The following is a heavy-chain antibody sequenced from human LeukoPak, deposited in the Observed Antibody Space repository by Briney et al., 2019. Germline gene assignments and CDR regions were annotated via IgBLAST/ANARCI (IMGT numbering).Heavy chain of an antibody. V-gene: IGHV4-34*01. J-gene: IGHJ5*02. CDR3: ARGRIAAAGIAGWFDP. CDR2: INHSGST. D-gene: IGHD6-13*01. Sequence: SETLSLTCAAYGGSFSGYYWSWIRQPPGKGLEWIGEINHSGSTNYNPSLKSRVTISVDTSKNQFSLKLSSVTAADTAVYYCARGRIAAAGIAGWFDPWGQGTLVTVSS. CDR1: GGSFSGYY.